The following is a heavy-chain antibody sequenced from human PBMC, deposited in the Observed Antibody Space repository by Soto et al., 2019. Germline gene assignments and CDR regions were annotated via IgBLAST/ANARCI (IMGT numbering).Heavy chain of an antibody. D-gene: IGHD4-17*01. CDR3: AKDIRRTTVTTFGAFDI. CDR2: ISSSSSTT. J-gene: IGHJ3*02. V-gene: IGHV3-48*01. Sequence: GGSLRLSCAASGFTFSSYSMNWVRQAPGKGLEWGSYISSSSSTTFYADSVKGRFTISRDNAKNSLYLQMNSLRAEDTAVYHCAKDIRRTTVTTFGAFDIWGQGTMVTVSS. CDR1: GFTFSSYS.